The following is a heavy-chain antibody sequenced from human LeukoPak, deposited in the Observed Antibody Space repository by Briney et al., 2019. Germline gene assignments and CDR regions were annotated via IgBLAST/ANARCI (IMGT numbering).Heavy chain of an antibody. CDR3: ARDRGSIAARPFYYFDY. D-gene: IGHD6-6*01. V-gene: IGHV3-30*04. J-gene: IGHJ4*02. CDR1: GFTFSSYA. Sequence: GRSLRLSCAASGFTFSSYAMHWVRQAPGEGLEWVAVISYDGSNKYYADSVKGRFTISRDNSKNTLYLQMNSLRAEDTAVYYCARDRGSIAARPFYYFDYWGQGTLVTVSS. CDR2: ISYDGSNK.